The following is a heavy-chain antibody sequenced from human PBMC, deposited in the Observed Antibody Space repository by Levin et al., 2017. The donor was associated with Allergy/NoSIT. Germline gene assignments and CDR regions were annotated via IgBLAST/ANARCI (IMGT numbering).Heavy chain of an antibody. CDR2: ISSSGSTI. J-gene: IGHJ3*02. CDR1: GFTFSDYY. CDR3: ARDRGPYCTGGVCYQGAFDI. V-gene: IGHV3-11*01. Sequence: GGSLRLSCAASGFTFSDYYMSWIRQAPGKGLEWVSYISSSGSTIYYADSVKGRFTISRDNAKNSLYLQMNSLRAEDTAVYYCARDRGPYCTGGVCYQGAFDIWGQGTMVTVSS. D-gene: IGHD2-8*02.